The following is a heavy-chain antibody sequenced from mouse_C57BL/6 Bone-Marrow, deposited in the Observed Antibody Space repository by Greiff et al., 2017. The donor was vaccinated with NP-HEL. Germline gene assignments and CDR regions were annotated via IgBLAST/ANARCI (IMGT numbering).Heavy chain of an antibody. CDR2: ISNLAYSI. CDR3: ARRGDGDFDY. CDR1: GFTFSDYG. J-gene: IGHJ2*01. V-gene: IGHV5-15*01. D-gene: IGHD3-3*01. Sequence: EVMLVESGGGLVQPGGSLKLSCAASGFTFSDYGMAWVRQAPRKGPEWVAFISNLAYSIYYADTVTGRFTISSENAKNTLYLEMSSLRAEDTAMYYCARRGDGDFDYWGQGTTLTVSS.